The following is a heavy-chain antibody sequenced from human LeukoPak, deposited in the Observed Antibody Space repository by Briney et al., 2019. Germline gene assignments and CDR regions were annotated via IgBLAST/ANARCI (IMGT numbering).Heavy chain of an antibody. CDR1: GYTFTGYY. V-gene: IGHV1-2*02. CDR2: INPNSGGT. D-gene: IGHD2-2*01. Sequence: EASVKVSCKASGYTFTGYYMHWVRQAPGQGLGWMGWINPNSGGTNYAQKFQGRVTMTRDTSISTAYMELSRLRSDDTAVYYCARLIYCSSTSCPQKVAFDIWGQGTMVTVSS. J-gene: IGHJ3*02. CDR3: ARLIYCSSTSCPQKVAFDI.